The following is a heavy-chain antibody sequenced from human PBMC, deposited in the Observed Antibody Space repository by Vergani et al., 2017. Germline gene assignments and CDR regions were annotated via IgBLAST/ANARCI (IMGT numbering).Heavy chain of an antibody. CDR3: ARDLVGGSYRYYYYYGMDV. CDR2: IIPIFGTT. V-gene: IGHV1-69*01. CDR1: GGTFSSYA. Sequence: QVQLVQSGAEVKKPGSSVKVSCKASGGTFSSYAISWVRQAPGQGLEWMGGIIPIFGTTNYAQKFQGRVTITADESTSTAYMELSSLRAEDTAVYYCARDLVGGSYRYYYYYGMDVWGQGTMVTVSS. D-gene: IGHD1-26*01. J-gene: IGHJ6*02.